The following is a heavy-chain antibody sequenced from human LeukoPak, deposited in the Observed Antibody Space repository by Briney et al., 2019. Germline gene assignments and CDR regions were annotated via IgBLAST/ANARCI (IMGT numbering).Heavy chain of an antibody. CDR3: ASDSSAPWGYYYYGMDV. CDR1: GFTVSSNY. V-gene: IGHV3-66*01. CDR2: IYSGGST. Sequence: GGSLRLSCAASGFTVSSNYMSWVRQAPGKGLEWVSVIYSGGSTYYADSVKGRFTISRDNSKNTLYLQMNSLRAEDTAVYYCASDSSAPWGYYYYGMDVWGQGTTVTVSS. J-gene: IGHJ6*02. D-gene: IGHD3-16*01.